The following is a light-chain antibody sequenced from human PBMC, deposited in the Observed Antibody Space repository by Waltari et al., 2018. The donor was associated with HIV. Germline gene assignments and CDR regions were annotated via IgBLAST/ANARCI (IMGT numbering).Light chain of an antibody. CDR2: WAS. CDR1: QSVLYSSNNNNY. CDR3: QQYYNTPLT. V-gene: IGKV4-1*01. J-gene: IGKJ4*01. Sequence: IVMTQSPDSLALSLGERATINCMSSQSVLYSSNNNNYLAWYQQKPGQPPKLLIYWASTRESGVPDRFSGSGSGTDFTLTISSLQAEDVAIYYCQQYYNTPLTFGGGTRVEIK.